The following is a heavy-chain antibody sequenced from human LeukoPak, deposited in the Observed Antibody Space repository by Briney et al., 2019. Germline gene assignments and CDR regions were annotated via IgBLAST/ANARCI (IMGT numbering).Heavy chain of an antibody. J-gene: IGHJ6*04. CDR2: IYPGDSDT. D-gene: IGHD5-12*01. CDR3: ARSGYDYFYYYAMDI. Sequence: GESLKISCKGSGYSFSSYWIGWVRQMPGKGLEWMGIIYPGDSDTTYSPSFQGQVTISADRSISTAYLRWSSLEASDTAMYFCARSGYDYFYYYAMDIWGKGTTVTVSS. V-gene: IGHV5-51*01. CDR1: GYSFSSYW.